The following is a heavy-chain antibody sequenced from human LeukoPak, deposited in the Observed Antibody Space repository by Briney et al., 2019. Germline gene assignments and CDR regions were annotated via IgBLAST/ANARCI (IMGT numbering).Heavy chain of an antibody. D-gene: IGHD6-19*01. CDR2: ISAYNGNT. V-gene: IGHV1-18*01. CDR3: ARLRYSSGWYPAGFDY. CDR1: GYTFTSYG. Sequence: ASVKVSCKASGYTFTSYGISWVRQAPGQGLEWMGWISAYNGNTNYVQKLQGRVTMTTDTSTSTAYMELRSLRSDDTAVYYCARLRYSSGWYPAGFDYWGQGTLVTVSS. J-gene: IGHJ4*02.